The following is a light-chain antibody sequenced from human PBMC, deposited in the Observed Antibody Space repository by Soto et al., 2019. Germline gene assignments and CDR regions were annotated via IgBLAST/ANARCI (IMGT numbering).Light chain of an antibody. Sequence: QSVLTQPASVSGSPGQSITISCTGTSSDVGGYNYVSWYQQHPGKAPKLMIYDVSNRPSGVSNRFSGSKSGNTASRTISGLQAEDEADYYCNSYTTSSTPVVFGGGTKLTVL. CDR3: NSYTTSSTPVV. V-gene: IGLV2-14*01. CDR1: SSDVGGYNY. J-gene: IGLJ2*01. CDR2: DVS.